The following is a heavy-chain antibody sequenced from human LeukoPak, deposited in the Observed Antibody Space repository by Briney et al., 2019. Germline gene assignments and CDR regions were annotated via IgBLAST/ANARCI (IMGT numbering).Heavy chain of an antibody. CDR1: GGSISSDDYY. V-gene: IGHV4-31*03. CDR2: INYSGST. J-gene: IGHJ4*02. D-gene: IGHD3-10*01. CDR3: ARTHYGSGKYYFDY. Sequence: PSETLSLTCTVSGGSISSDDYYWGWFRQHPGKGLEWIAYINYSGSTYFNPSLKSRVTISVDTSKNQFSLKLSSVTAADTAVYYCARTHYGSGKYYFDYWGQGALVTVSS.